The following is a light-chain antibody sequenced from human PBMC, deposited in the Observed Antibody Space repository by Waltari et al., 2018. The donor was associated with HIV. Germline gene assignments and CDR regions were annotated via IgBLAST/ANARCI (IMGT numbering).Light chain of an antibody. CDR3: ATWDGSLNGPV. Sequence: QSVLTQPPSAPGTPGQRVTISCSGSGSNIGRNTVNWYQQLPGTAPKLLIYSNNQRPSRVPDRFSGSKSGTSASLAISGLQSDDETTYYCATWDGSLNGPVFGGGTKLTVL. CDR1: GSNIGRNT. CDR2: SNN. V-gene: IGLV1-44*01. J-gene: IGLJ2*01.